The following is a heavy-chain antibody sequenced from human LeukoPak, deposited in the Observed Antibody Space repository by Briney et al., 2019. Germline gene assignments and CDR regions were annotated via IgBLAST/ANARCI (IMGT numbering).Heavy chain of an antibody. V-gene: IGHV3-30-3*01. CDR3: ARDVYRFDTVTTHLVYYGMDV. CDR1: GFTFSSYA. D-gene: IGHD4-11*01. J-gene: IGHJ6*02. CDR2: ISYDGSNK. Sequence: GGSLRLSCAASGFTFSSYAMSWVRQAPGKGLEWVAVISYDGSNKYYADSVKGRFTISRDNSKNTLYLQMNSLRAEDTAVYYCARDVYRFDTVTTHLVYYGMDVWGQGTTVTVSS.